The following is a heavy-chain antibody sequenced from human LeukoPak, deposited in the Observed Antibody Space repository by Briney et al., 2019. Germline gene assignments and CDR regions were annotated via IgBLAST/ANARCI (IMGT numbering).Heavy chain of an antibody. D-gene: IGHD6-13*01. CDR3: ARDGFVGAADY. J-gene: IGHJ4*02. CDR2: IKQDGSEK. V-gene: IGHV3-7*01. CDR1: EFIFSGYW. Sequence: GGSLRLSCAASEFIFSGYWMNWVRQAPGKGLEWVANIKQDGSEKQYVDSVRGRFTISRDNAKNSLYLQMDSLRVEDTAVYYCARDGFVGAADYWGQGTLVTVSS.